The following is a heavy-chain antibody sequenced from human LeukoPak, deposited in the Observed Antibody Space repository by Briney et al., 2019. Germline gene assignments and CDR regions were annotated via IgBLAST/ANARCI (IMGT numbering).Heavy chain of an antibody. D-gene: IGHD5-12*01. CDR3: ARHTGYDFAFDY. J-gene: IGHJ4*02. CDR1: GFTFSSYE. V-gene: IGHV3-48*03. CDR2: ISSSGRTI. Sequence: PGGSLRLSCAASGFTFSSYEMNWVRQAPGKGLEWVSYISSSGRTIHYADSVKGRFSISRDNAKNSLYLQMNSLRAEDTAVYYCARHTGYDFAFDYWGQGTLVTVSS.